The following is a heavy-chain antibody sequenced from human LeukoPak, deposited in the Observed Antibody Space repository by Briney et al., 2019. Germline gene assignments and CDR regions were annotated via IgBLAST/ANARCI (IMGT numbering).Heavy chain of an antibody. CDR2: ISTSSSYI. D-gene: IGHD5-18*01. J-gene: IGHJ4*02. CDR1: GFTFSSYG. CDR3: ARAITNYGYIFDY. V-gene: IGHV3-21*01. Sequence: GGSLRLSCAASGFTFSSYGMNWVRQAPGKGLEWVSSISTSSSYIYYSDSLKGRFTISRDNARNSLYLQMTSLRAKDTAVYYCARAITNYGYIFDYWGQGTLVTVSS.